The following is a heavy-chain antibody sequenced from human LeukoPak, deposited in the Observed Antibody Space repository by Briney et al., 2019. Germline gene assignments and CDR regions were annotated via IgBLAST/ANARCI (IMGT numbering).Heavy chain of an antibody. Sequence: SETLSLTCTVSGGSISSSSYYWGWIRQPPGKGLEWIGSIYYSGSTYYNPSLKSRVTISVDTSKNQFSLKPSSVTAADTAVYYCARRPGYSSGWSRAFDIWGQGTMVTVSS. CDR1: GGSISSSSYY. CDR3: ARRPGYSSGWSRAFDI. CDR2: IYYSGST. J-gene: IGHJ3*02. D-gene: IGHD6-19*01. V-gene: IGHV4-39*01.